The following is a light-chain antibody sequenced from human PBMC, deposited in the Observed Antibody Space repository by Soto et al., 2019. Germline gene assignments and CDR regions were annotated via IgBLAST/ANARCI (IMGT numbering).Light chain of an antibody. CDR2: EGY. CDR1: SSAVGSYRL. J-gene: IGLJ1*01. CDR3: CSSAPSRTVV. V-gene: IGLV2-23*01. Sequence: QSALTQPASVSGSPGQSITISCTGSSSAVGSYRLVSWYQCHPGKVPKLIIYEGYTRPSGVSNRFSGAEPGNTASLTIAGLQADVDADYYCCSSAPSRTVVVGPGTKVTVL.